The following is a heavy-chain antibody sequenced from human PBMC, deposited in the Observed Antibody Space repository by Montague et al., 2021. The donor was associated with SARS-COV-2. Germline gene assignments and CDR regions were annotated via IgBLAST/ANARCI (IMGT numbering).Heavy chain of an antibody. Sequence: SETLSLTCTVSGGSISSSSYYWGWIRQPPGKGLEWIGSIYYSGSTYYXXXLKSRVTISVDTSKNQFSLKLSSVTAADTAVYYCARDTRIIMIVAVQGYGMDVWGQGTTVTVSS. J-gene: IGHJ6*02. CDR1: GGSISSSSYY. CDR3: ARDTRIIMIVAVQGYGMDV. D-gene: IGHD3-22*01. CDR2: IYYSGST. V-gene: IGHV4-39*07.